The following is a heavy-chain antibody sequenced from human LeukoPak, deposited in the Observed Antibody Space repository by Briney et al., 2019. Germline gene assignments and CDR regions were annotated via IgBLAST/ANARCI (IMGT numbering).Heavy chain of an antibody. CDR1: GGSISSSSYY. V-gene: IGHV4-39*01. CDR2: IYYSGST. D-gene: IGHD7-27*01. J-gene: IGHJ4*02. Sequence: PSETLSLACTVSGGSISSSSYYWGWIRQPPGKGLEWIGSIYYSGSTYYNPPLKSRVTISVDTSKNQFSLKLSSVTAADTAVYYCARQQCGETGDFDYWGQGTLVTVSS. CDR3: ARQQCGETGDFDY.